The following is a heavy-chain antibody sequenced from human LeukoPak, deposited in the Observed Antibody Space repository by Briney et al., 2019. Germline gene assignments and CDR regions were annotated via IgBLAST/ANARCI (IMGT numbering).Heavy chain of an antibody. CDR2: ISAYNGNT. CDR3: ARGVPAAISGWFDP. D-gene: IGHD2-2*02. J-gene: IGHJ5*02. Sequence: GASVKVSCKASGYTFTSYGISWVRQAPGQGLEWMGWISAYNGNTNYAQKLQGRVTMTTDTSTSTAYMELSSLRSEDTAVYYCARGVPAAISGWFDPWGQGTLVTVSS. CDR1: GYTFTSYG. V-gene: IGHV1-18*01.